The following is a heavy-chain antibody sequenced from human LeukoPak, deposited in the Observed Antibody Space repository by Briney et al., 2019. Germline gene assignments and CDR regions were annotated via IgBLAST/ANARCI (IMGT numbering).Heavy chain of an antibody. CDR1: GFTFSSYS. CDR2: ISSSSSTI. Sequence: GGSLRLSCAASGFTFSSYSMNWVRQAPGKGLEWVSYISSSSSTIYYADSVKGRFTISRDNAKNSLYLQMNSLRAEDTAVYYCARLNMVRGVVDAFDIWGQGTMVTVSS. J-gene: IGHJ3*02. V-gene: IGHV3-48*01. D-gene: IGHD3-10*01. CDR3: ARLNMVRGVVDAFDI.